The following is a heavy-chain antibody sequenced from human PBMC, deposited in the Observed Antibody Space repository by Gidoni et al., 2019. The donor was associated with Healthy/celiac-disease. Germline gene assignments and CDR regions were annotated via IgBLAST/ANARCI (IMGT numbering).Heavy chain of an antibody. CDR3: ARSGYCSSTSCHYYYGMDV. CDR1: GGSISSGIYY. V-gene: IGHV4-61*02. D-gene: IGHD2-2*01. Sequence: QVQLQESGPRLVKPSQTLSLTCTVSGGSISSGIYYWSWLRPPAGTGLEWIGRIYPSGSPNYNPSLKSRVTISVDTSKNQFSLKLSSVTAADTAVYYCARSGYCSSTSCHYYYGMDVWGQGTTVTVSS. CDR2: IYPSGSP. J-gene: IGHJ6*02.